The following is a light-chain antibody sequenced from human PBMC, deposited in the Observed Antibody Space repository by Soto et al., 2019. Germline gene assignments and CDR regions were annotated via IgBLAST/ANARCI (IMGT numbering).Light chain of an antibody. CDR2: AAS. CDR3: QQTYTSPQT. Sequence: DIPITQSPSSLSASVGDRVTITCRASQDIRTSVNWYQQKPGKAPKLLIFAASTLQGGIPSRFSGSGSGTDFTLTISSLQPEDFATYSCQQTYTSPQTFGRGTSVDMK. CDR1: QDIRTS. J-gene: IGKJ1*01. V-gene: IGKV1-39*01.